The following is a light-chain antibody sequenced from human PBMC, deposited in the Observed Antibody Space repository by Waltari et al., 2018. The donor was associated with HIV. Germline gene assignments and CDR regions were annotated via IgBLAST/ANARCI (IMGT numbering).Light chain of an antibody. CDR3: ATWESRLGTVV. CDR1: NSNIGNHY. V-gene: IGLV1-51*01. Sequence: QSVLTQPPSVSAAPGQNVAISCSGSNSNIGNHYVAWYQQLPGTAPKLLFFDENTRPSCIPDRFSGSKSGTSATLGITGLQTGDEAHYYCATWESRLGTVVFGGGTKVTVL. CDR2: DEN. J-gene: IGLJ2*01.